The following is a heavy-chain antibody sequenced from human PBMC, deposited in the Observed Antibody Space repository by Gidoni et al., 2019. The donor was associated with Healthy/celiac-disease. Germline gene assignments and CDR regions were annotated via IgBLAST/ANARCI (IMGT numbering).Heavy chain of an antibody. Sequence: QVQLVQSGAEVKKPGSSVKVSCTASGGTFSSYAISWVRQAPGQGLEWMGRIIPILGIANYAQKFQGRFTITADKSTSTAYMELSSLRSEDTAVYYCARDALWFGELYYFDYWGQGTLVTVSS. CDR1: GGTFSSYA. CDR3: ARDALWFGELYYFDY. D-gene: IGHD3-10*01. CDR2: IIPILGIA. V-gene: IGHV1-69*04. J-gene: IGHJ4*02.